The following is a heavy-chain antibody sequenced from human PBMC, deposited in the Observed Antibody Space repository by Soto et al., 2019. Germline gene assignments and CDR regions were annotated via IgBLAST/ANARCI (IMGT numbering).Heavy chain of an antibody. D-gene: IGHD1-7*01. V-gene: IGHV1-69*08. J-gene: IGHJ5*02. CDR1: GGTFSSYT. Sequence: QVQLVQSGAEVKKPGSSVKVSCKASGGTFSSYTISWVRQAPGQGLEWMGRIIPILGIANYAQKFQGRVTITADKSTSTAYMELSSVRSEDTAVYYCARDMDNWNFTNWFDPWGQGTLVTVSS. CDR3: ARDMDNWNFTNWFDP. CDR2: IIPILGIA.